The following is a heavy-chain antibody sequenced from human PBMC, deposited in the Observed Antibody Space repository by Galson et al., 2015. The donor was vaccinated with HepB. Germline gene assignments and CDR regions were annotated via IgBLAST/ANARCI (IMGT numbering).Heavy chain of an antibody. CDR2: IYPGDSDT. V-gene: IGHV5-51*03. CDR1: GYTFTSYW. Sequence: QSGAEVKESGESLRISCKGFGYTFTSYWIAWVRQMPGKGLEFMGIIYPGDSDTRYRPSFQGQVSISADKYITTAFLQWNSLKASDTAMYYCARRGERSSSWDWWGQGTLVTVSS. CDR3: ARRGERSSSWDW. D-gene: IGHD6-13*01. J-gene: IGHJ1*01.